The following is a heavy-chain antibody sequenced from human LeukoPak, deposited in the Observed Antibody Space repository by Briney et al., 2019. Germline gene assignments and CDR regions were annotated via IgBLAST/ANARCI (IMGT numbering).Heavy chain of an antibody. Sequence: SETLSLTCTVSGGSISSYYWSWIRQPPGKGLEWIGYIYYSGSTNYNPSLKSRVTISVDTSKNQFSLKLSSVTAADTAVYYCARWGGGYNYWWFDPWGQGTLVTVSP. D-gene: IGHD5-24*01. CDR1: GGSISSYY. V-gene: IGHV4-59*01. J-gene: IGHJ5*02. CDR2: IYYSGST. CDR3: ARWGGGYNYWWFDP.